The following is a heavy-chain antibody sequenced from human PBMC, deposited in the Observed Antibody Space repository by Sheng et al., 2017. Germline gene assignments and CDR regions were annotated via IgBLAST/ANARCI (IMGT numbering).Heavy chain of an antibody. CDR3: ARGADYFDY. CDR2: ISSTSGYI. V-gene: IGHV3-21*01. CDR1: GFTFTTYS. D-gene: IGHD6-19*01. J-gene: IGHJ4*02. Sequence: EVQLVESGGGLVKPGGSLRLSCAASGFTFTTYSMNWVRRAPGKGLEWVSSISSTSGYIYYADSVKGRFTISRDNARNSLYLQMNSLKAEDTAVYYCARGADYFDYVGPGNAWSPS.